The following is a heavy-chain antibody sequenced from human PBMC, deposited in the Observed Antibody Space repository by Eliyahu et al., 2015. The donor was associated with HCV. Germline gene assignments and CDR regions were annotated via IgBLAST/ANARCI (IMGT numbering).Heavy chain of an antibody. V-gene: IGHV3-33*05. Sequence: QVLLVESGGGVVQPGESVRVSCTASGFSLRYFDVDWVRQSPGKGLEWIASISATTLTRFYVDSVKGRIVVSRDNPNNTFFLDLHGATRDDSGVYFCVRAGCVGTPYVCDGALPRDLWGQGVRVTVSP. CDR3: VRAGCVGTPYVCDGALPRDL. CDR1: GFSLRYFD. D-gene: IGHD3-16*01. J-gene: IGHJ5*02. CDR2: ISATTLTR.